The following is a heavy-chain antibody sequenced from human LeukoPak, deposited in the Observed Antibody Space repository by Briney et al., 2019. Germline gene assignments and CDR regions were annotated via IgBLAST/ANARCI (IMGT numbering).Heavy chain of an antibody. D-gene: IGHD1-1*01. CDR3: VESGIPNPGGTAYFGS. Sequence: LGGSLRLSCAASGFTLSSYSMNWVRHAPGKGLEWVSSISSSSSYIYYADSLKGRFTISRDHAKNSLYLQMNSLRHDDKAIYYCVESGIPNPGGTAYFGSWGQGTLVTVSS. CDR2: ISSSSSYI. V-gene: IGHV3-21*04. J-gene: IGHJ4*01. CDR1: GFTLSSYS.